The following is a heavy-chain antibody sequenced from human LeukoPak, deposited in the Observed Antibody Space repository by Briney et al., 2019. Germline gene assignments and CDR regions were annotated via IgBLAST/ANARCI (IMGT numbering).Heavy chain of an antibody. D-gene: IGHD5-12*01. J-gene: IGHJ5*02. V-gene: IGHV1-69*04. Sequence: SLKVSCKASGGTFSSYAISWVRHAPGQGLEWMGRIIPIFGIANYAQKFQGRVTITADKSTSTAYMELSSLRSEDTAVYYCAREVKGGYDRLNWFDPWGQGTLVTVSS. CDR2: IIPIFGIA. CDR1: GGTFSSYA. CDR3: AREVKGGYDRLNWFDP.